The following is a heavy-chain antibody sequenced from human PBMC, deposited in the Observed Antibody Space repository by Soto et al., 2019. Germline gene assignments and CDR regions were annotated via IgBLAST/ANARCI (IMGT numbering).Heavy chain of an antibody. CDR2: INPSGGST. CDR3: ARGYDSSGIIAPFFDY. CDR1: GYTFTSYY. D-gene: IGHD3-22*01. V-gene: IGHV1-46*01. Sequence: ASVKVSCKASGYTFTSYYMHWVRQAPGQGLEWMGIINPSGGSTSYAQKFQGRVTMTRDTSTFTVYMELSSLRSEDTAVYYCARGYDSSGIIAPFFDYWGQGTLVTVSS. J-gene: IGHJ4*02.